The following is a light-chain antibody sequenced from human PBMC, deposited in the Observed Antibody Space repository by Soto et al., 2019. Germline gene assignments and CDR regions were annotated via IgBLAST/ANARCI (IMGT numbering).Light chain of an antibody. CDR1: SGHNTYT. V-gene: IGLV4-69*02. CDR2: LNSDGSH. CDR3: QTWGPGFQV. Sequence: QLVLTQSPSASASLGASVKLTCTLSSGHNTYTVAWHQQQPGKGPRYLMKLNSDGSHNRGDGILDRFSGSSSGAERYLTISSRQPDDEADYYCQTWGPGFQVFGGGTKLTVL. J-gene: IGLJ2*01.